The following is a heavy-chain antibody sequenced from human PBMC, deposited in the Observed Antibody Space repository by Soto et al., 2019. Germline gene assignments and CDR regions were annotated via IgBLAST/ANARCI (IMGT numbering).Heavy chain of an antibody. D-gene: IGHD2-2*01. J-gene: IGHJ3*02. Sequence: ASVKVSCKASGGTFSSYAISWVRQAPGQGLEWMGIINPSGGSTSYAQKFQGRVTMTRDTSTSTVYMELSSLRSEDTAVYYCARGGGYCSSTSCPHDAFDIWGQGTMVTV. CDR3: ARGGGYCSSTSCPHDAFDI. CDR1: GGTFSSYA. CDR2: INPSGGST. V-gene: IGHV1-46*03.